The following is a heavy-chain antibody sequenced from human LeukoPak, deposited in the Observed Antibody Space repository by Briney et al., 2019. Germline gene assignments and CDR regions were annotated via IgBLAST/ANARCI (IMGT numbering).Heavy chain of an antibody. Sequence: GGSLRLSCAAYGFTFSDYYMSWIRQAPGKGLEWVSYISSSGSTIYYADSVKGRFTISRDNAKNSLYLQMNSLRAEDTAVYYCARGVRYFDWLLPRGWFDPWGQGTLVTVSS. CDR1: GFTFSDYY. J-gene: IGHJ5*02. CDR2: ISSSGSTI. V-gene: IGHV3-11*04. D-gene: IGHD3-9*01. CDR3: ARGVRYFDWLLPRGWFDP.